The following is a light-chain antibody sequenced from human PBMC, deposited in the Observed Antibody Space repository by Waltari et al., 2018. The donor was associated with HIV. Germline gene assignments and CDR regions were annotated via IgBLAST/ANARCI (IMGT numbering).Light chain of an antibody. CDR1: NIGDKT. V-gene: IGLV3-21*02. Sequence: SFVLTQPPSVSVAPGQTARITCGGNNIGDKTVHWYQQKPGQAPLLVVYDDSDRPSGIPERFSGSNSWNTATLTISRVEAGDEADYYCQVWDVSSDHLVIFGGGTKLTVL. CDR2: DDS. CDR3: QVWDVSSDHLVI. J-gene: IGLJ2*01.